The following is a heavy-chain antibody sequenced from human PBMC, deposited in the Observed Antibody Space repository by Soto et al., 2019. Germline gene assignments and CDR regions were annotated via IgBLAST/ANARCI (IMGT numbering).Heavy chain of an antibody. V-gene: IGHV1-69*12. CDR2: IIPIFGTA. Sequence: QVPLVQSGAEVKKPGSSVKVSCKASGGTFSSYAISWVRQAPGQGLEWMGGIIPIFGTANYAQKFQGRVTITADESTSTAYMELSSLRSEDTAVYYCARPGREMATITSYYYGMDVWDQGTTVTVSS. CDR3: ARPGREMATITSYYYGMDV. J-gene: IGHJ6*02. D-gene: IGHD5-12*01. CDR1: GGTFSSYA.